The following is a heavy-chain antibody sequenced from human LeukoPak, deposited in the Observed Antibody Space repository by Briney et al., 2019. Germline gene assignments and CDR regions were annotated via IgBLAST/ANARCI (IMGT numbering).Heavy chain of an antibody. Sequence: GGSLRLSCAASGFIFSGYWMTWVRQAPGKGLEWVANIKQDGSEKYYVDSVKGRFTISRDNAKNSLYLQMNSLTAEDTAVYYCARESFAARWDWGQGTLVTVSS. CDR2: IKQDGSEK. CDR3: ARESFAARWD. J-gene: IGHJ4*02. V-gene: IGHV3-7*01. D-gene: IGHD6-6*01. CDR1: GFIFSGYW.